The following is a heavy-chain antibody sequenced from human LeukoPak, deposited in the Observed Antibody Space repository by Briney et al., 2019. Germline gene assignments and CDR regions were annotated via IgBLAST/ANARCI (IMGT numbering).Heavy chain of an antibody. J-gene: IGHJ5*02. V-gene: IGHV1-46*01. D-gene: IGHD3-10*01. CDR1: GYTFTGYY. CDR3: AVSGSQKNWFDP. CDR2: INPSGGST. Sequence: GASVKVSCKASGYTFTGYYMHWVRQAPGQGLEWMGIINPSGGSTSYAQKFQGRVTMTRDTSTSTVYMELSSLRSEDTAVYYCAVSGSQKNWFDPWGQGTLVTVSS.